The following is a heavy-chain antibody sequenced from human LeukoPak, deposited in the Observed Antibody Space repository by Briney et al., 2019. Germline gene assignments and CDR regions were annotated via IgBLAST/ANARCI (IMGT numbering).Heavy chain of an antibody. CDR2: IYYSGST. CDR3: ARALDSLVGPQDFDY. V-gene: IGHV4-59*01. J-gene: IGHJ4*02. CDR1: GGSISSYY. Sequence: SETLSLTCTASGGSISSYYWSWIRQPPGKGLEWIGYIYYSGSTNYNPSLKSRVTISVGTSKNQFSLKLSSVTAADTAVYYCARALDSLVGPQDFDYWGQGTLVTVSS. D-gene: IGHD1-26*01.